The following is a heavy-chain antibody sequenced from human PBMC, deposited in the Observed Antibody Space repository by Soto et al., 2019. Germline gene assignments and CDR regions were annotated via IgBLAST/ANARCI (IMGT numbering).Heavy chain of an antibody. CDR1: GNTDTIYF. Sequence: QLVQSGAEVKQPGAAVRVSCKASGNTDTIYFIHWLRLAPGQGLEWLGWINSVSGGTNYAHKFLWRVTMTRDRSTTTAFMELRGLRSDDTAVYYCARGGSYYALWGQGTLVTVSS. CDR3: ARGGSYYAL. J-gene: IGHJ4*02. D-gene: IGHD1-26*01. CDR2: INSVSGGT. V-gene: IGHV1-2*02.